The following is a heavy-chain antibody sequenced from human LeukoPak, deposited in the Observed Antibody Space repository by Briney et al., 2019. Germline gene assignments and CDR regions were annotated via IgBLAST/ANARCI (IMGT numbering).Heavy chain of an antibody. CDR1: GCTFSSYA. CDR2: ISGSGGST. V-gene: IGHV3-23*01. D-gene: IGHD6-19*01. J-gene: IGHJ4*02. CDR3: AKSYYSSGWYQMYYFDY. Sequence: GGSLRLSCADSGCTFSSYAMSWVRQAPGKGLEWVSAISGSGGSTYYADSVKGRFTISRDNSKNTLYLQMNSLRAEDTAVYYCAKSYYSSGWYQMYYFDYWGQGTLVTVSS.